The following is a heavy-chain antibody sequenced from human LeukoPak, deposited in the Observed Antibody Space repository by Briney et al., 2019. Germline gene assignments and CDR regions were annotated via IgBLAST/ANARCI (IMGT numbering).Heavy chain of an antibody. D-gene: IGHD2-15*01. J-gene: IGHJ4*02. CDR1: GGSISSYY. Sequence: SETLSLTCTVSGGSISSYYWSWIRQPAGKGLEWIGRIYTSGSTNYNPSFKSRVTMPVDKSKNQFSLKLSSVTAADTAVYYCARYCSGGSCYSWGGYDYWGQGTLVTVSS. CDR2: IYTSGST. V-gene: IGHV4-4*07. CDR3: ARYCSGGSCYSWGGYDY.